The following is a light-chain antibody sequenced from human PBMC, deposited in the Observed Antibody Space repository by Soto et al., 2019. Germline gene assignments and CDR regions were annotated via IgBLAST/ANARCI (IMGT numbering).Light chain of an antibody. Sequence: EIVLTQSPATLSLSPGERATLSCRASQSVSSFLAWYQQKPGQAPRLLISDASNRATGIPARFSGSGSGTDFTLTISSLEPEDFAVYYCQQCGNWPQTFGQGTKVEIK. CDR2: DAS. V-gene: IGKV3-11*01. J-gene: IGKJ1*01. CDR3: QQCGNWPQT. CDR1: QSVSSF.